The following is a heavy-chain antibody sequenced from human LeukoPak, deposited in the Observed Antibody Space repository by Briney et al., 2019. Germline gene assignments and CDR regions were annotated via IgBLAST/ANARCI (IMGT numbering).Heavy chain of an antibody. CDR1: GGTLSIYT. D-gene: IGHD3-3*01. V-gene: IGHV1-69*10. J-gene: IGHJ5*02. CDR3: ARDSVRTIFGVVISWFDP. Sequence: TVKVSCKASGGTLSIYTISGVPRAPAQGLEWRRGIIYILGIANYAQKSQDRVTNTADKYTSTAYMKPSSLRSEDTAVYYCARDSVRTIFGVVISWFDPWGKGTPVTVSS. CDR2: IIYILGIA.